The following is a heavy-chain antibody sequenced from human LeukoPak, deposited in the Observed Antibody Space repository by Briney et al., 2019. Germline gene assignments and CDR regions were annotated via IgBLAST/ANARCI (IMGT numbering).Heavy chain of an antibody. D-gene: IGHD5-18*01. J-gene: IGHJ4*02. CDR3: ASRQGTAMAFDY. Sequence: GRSLRLSCAASGFTFSSYAMHWVRQAPGKGLEWVAVISYDGSNKYYADSVKGRFTISRDNSKNTLYLQMNSLRAEDTAVYYCASRQGTAMAFDYWGQGTLVTVSS. CDR2: ISYDGSNK. CDR1: GFTFSSYA. V-gene: IGHV3-30*04.